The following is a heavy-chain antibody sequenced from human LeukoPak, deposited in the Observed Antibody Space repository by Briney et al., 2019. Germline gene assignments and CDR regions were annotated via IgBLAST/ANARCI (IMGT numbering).Heavy chain of an antibody. CDR1: GFTFSSYG. CDR2: IRYDGSNK. D-gene: IGHD1-14*01. Sequence: GGSLRLSCAASGFTFSSYGMHRVRQAPGKGLEWVAFIRYDGSNKYYADSVKGRFTISRDNSKNALYLQMDSLRAEDTAVYYCARLNQYYFDYWGQGTLVTVSS. J-gene: IGHJ4*02. CDR3: ARLNQYYFDY. V-gene: IGHV3-30*02.